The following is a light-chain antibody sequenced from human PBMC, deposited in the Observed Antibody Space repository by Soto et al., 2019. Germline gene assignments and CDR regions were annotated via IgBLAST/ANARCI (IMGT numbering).Light chain of an antibody. Sequence: DIQMTQFPSTLSASVGDRVTITCRASQSISNRLAWFQQKSGEAPNLLIHKASSLESGVPSRFSGSGSGTEFTLTISSLQPDDFATYSCQQYNTYSWTFGQGTKVEIK. J-gene: IGKJ1*01. CDR3: QQYNTYSWT. CDR2: KAS. CDR1: QSISNR. V-gene: IGKV1-5*03.